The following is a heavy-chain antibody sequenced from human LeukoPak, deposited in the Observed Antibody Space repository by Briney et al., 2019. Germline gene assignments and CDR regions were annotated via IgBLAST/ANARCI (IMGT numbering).Heavy chain of an antibody. CDR1: GGSISSYY. V-gene: IGHV4-59*01. CDR3: ARHSYGMDV. J-gene: IGHJ6*02. CDR2: IYYSGSA. Sequence: SETLSLTCTVSGGSISSYYWSWIRQPPGKGLEWIGYIYYSGSANYNPSLKSRVTISVDTSKNQFSLKLSSVTAADTAVYYCARHSYGMDVWGQGTTVTVSS.